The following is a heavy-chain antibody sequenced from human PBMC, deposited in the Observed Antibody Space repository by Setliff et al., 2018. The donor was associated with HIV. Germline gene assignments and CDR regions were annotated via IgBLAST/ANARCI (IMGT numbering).Heavy chain of an antibody. CDR1: GLTFSNYA. V-gene: IGHV3-7*01. D-gene: IGHD6-13*01. CDR3: AKDFRGNLAAAGIIHL. Sequence: LRLSCAASGLTFSNYAMSWVRQAPGKGLEWVANIKQDGSEKYYVDSVKGRFTISRDNAKNSLYLQMNSLRAEDTAVYFCAKDFRGNLAAAGIIHLWGQGTLVTVSS. CDR2: IKQDGSEK. J-gene: IGHJ5*02.